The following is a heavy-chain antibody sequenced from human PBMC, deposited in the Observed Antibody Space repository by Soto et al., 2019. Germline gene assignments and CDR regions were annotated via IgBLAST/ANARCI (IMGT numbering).Heavy chain of an antibody. D-gene: IGHD3-10*01. Sequence: EVQLLESGGGLVPPGGSLRLSCAASGVTFSNFAMSWVRQAPGKGLEWVSTISGRGGTTFYADSVKGRLTISRDNSKSIQYLELNSLRAEDTAVYYCAFGFEYGEFLHWGQGAQVTVSS. CDR1: GVTFSNFA. V-gene: IGHV3-23*01. J-gene: IGHJ4*02. CDR3: AFGFEYGEFLH. CDR2: ISGRGGTT.